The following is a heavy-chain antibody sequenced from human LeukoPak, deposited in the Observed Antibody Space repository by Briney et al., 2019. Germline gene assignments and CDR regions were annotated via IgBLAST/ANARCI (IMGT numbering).Heavy chain of an antibody. CDR3: ASIMGYGGNGGARY. J-gene: IGHJ4*02. Sequence: SVKVSCKASGGTFSSYAISWVRQAPGQGLEWMGGIIPIFGTANYAQKFQSRVTITTDESTSTAYVELSSLRSEDTAVYYCASIMGYGGNGGARYWGQGTLVTVSS. CDR2: IIPIFGTA. CDR1: GGTFSSYA. D-gene: IGHD4-23*01. V-gene: IGHV1-69*05.